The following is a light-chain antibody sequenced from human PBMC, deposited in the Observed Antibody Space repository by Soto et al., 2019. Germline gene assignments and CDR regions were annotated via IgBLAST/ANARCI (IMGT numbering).Light chain of an antibody. CDR1: QSVSSSF. CDR2: VAS. Sequence: ESMLTQSPGTLSLSPGERATLSCRASQSVSSSFLAWYQQKPGQAPRLLIYVASIRATGIPDSFSGSGSGTDFTLNISSLEPEGFAMYLCQHYGSSLWTFGQGTKVELK. CDR3: QHYGSSLWT. J-gene: IGKJ1*01. V-gene: IGKV3-20*01.